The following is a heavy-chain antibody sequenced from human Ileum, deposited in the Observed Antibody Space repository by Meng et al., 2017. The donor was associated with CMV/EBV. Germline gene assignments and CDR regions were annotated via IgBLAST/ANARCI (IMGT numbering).Heavy chain of an antibody. CDR2: ISSSGGS. CDR3: ARAIARGSYYYGLDI. J-gene: IGHJ6*02. CDR1: GGSVNRGSYY. V-gene: IGHV4-61*01. Sequence: ESLKISCIVSGGSVNRGSYYWSWVRQPPGRGPEWIGYISSSGGSNYDPSLGGRVTMSLDTSKNQFSLRLSSVTTADTAVYYCARAIARGSYYYGLDIWGLGTTVTVSS. D-gene: IGHD3-10*01.